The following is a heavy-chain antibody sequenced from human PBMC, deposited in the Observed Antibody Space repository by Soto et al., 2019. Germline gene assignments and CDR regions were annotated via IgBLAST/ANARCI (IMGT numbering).Heavy chain of an antibody. CDR2: ISADGGTT. V-gene: IGHV3-23*01. CDR3: AKDVWRSIV. J-gene: IGHJ4*02. CDR1: GFTFNNHA. Sequence: GGSLRLSCEASGFTFNNHAMNWVRQAPGKGLEWVSAISADGGTTWYADSVKGRFTIFRDNSRNTLYLQMDRLRAGDTAIYYCAKDVWRSIVWGQGKLVTVSS. D-gene: IGHD3-3*02.